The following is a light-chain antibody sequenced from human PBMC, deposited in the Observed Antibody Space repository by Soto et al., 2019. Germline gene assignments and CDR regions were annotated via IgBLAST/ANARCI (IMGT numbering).Light chain of an antibody. V-gene: IGKV3-11*01. Sequence: EIVLTQSPATLSLSPGDRATLSCRASQSVSSYLAWNQQKPGQAPRLLIYDASNRATGIPARFSGSGSGTDFTLTITSLEPEDFAVYYCQQRSNWPSTFGGGTTVEIK. CDR3: QQRSNWPST. J-gene: IGKJ4*01. CDR1: QSVSSY. CDR2: DAS.